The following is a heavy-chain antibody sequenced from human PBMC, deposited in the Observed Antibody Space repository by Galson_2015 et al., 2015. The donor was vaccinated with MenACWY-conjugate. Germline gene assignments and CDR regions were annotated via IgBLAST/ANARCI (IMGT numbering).Heavy chain of an antibody. Sequence: SLRLSCAASGFIFHNYAMAWVRQTPGKGLEWVSSISGSGGSTYYADSVRGRFTIFRDKSKNTLNLQMNNLSPEDTALYYCAKDVNHGDYGDFDYWGQGTLVSVSS. CDR2: ISGSGGST. CDR1: GFIFHNYA. V-gene: IGHV3-23*01. CDR3: AKDVNHGDYGDFDY. J-gene: IGHJ4*02. D-gene: IGHD4-17*01.